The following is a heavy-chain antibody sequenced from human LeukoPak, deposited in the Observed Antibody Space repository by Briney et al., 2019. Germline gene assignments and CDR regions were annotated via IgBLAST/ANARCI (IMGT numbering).Heavy chain of an antibody. V-gene: IGHV3-33*01. J-gene: IGHJ4*02. D-gene: IGHD6-13*01. CDR2: IWYDGSNK. Sequence: AGGSLRLSCAASGFTFSSYGMHWVRQAPGKGLEWMAVIWYDGSNKYYADSVKGRFTISRDNSKNTLYLQMNSLRAEDTAVYYCGRDLEGGSSWSSTGFDYWGQGTLVTVSS. CDR3: GRDLEGGSSWSSTGFDY. CDR1: GFTFSSYG.